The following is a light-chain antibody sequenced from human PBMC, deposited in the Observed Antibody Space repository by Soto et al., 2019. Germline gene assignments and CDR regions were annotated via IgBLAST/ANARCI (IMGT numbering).Light chain of an antibody. Sequence: ILLTQSPCTLSLSPGERATLSCGAGQGVPHSYLAWYRQKPGHAPSLLIDGASIRATGIPVRFSGSGSGTYFTLTITRLEPEDFAVYYCQRYGDSTTFGQGTKVDIK. V-gene: IGKV3-20*01. CDR3: QRYGDSTT. CDR1: QGVPHSY. CDR2: GAS. J-gene: IGKJ1*01.